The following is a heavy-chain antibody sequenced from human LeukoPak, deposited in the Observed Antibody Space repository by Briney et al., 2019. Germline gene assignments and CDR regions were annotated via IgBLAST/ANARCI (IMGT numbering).Heavy chain of an antibody. CDR3: ARDGLP. J-gene: IGHJ5*02. Sequence: PGGSLRLSCAASGFTFSSYWMHWVRQAPGKGLVWVSRIKSDGSSTNYADSVKGRFTVSRDNAKNTLYLQMNGLRAEDAAVYYCARDGLPWGQGTLVTVSS. CDR1: GFTFSSYW. CDR2: IKSDGSST. V-gene: IGHV3-74*01.